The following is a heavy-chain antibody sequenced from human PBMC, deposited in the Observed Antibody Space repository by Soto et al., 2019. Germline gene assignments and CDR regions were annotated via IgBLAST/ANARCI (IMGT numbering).Heavy chain of an antibody. CDR2: INPNSGGT. CDR3: ARAYGSGCSRYYFDY. V-gene: IGHV1-2*02. J-gene: IGHJ4*02. D-gene: IGHD2-15*01. CDR1: GYTFTGYY. Sequence: ASVKVSCKASGYTFTGYYMHWVRQAPGQGLEWMGWINPNSGGTNYAQKFQGRVTMTRDTSISTAYMELSRLRSDDTAVYYCARAYGSGCSRYYFDYWGQGPLGTVSS.